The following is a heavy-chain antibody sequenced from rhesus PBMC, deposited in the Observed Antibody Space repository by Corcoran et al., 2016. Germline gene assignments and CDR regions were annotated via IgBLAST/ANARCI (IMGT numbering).Heavy chain of an antibody. D-gene: IGHD2-2*01. CDR2: ISYTGKTT. J-gene: IGHJ4*01. CDR1: GFTFSSYT. CDR3: TRAAGYLYVDY. V-gene: IGHV3-136*01. Sequence: EVQLVESGGGLVQPGGSLRLSCAASGFTFSSYTRRWFRQAPGKWLEWVSYISYTGKTTYYPDSVKGRFTISRDNAKNSLSLQMSSLRAEDTAVYYCTRAAGYLYVDYWGQGVLVTVSS.